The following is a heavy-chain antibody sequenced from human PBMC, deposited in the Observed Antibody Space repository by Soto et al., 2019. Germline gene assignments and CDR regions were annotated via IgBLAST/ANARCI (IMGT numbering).Heavy chain of an antibody. D-gene: IGHD1-7*01. CDR2: IYYSAST. V-gene: IGHV4-61*01. Sequence: SETLSLTCTVSGGSVSSGSYYWSWIRQRPGKGPEWIGYIYYSASTNYNPSLKSRVTISVDTSKNQFSLKLSSVTAADTAVYYCARGTTYYYYYGMDVWGQGTTVTVS. CDR1: GGSVSSGSYY. CDR3: ARGTTYYYYYGMDV. J-gene: IGHJ6*02.